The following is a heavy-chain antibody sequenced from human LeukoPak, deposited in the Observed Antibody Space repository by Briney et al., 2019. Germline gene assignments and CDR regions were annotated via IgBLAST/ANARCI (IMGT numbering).Heavy chain of an antibody. Sequence: PSETLSLTCAVYGGSFSGYYWSWIRQPPGKGLEWIGEINHSGSTNYNPSLKSRVTISVDTSKNQFSLKLSSVTAADTAVYYCATAYSSRKVHYGMDVWGQGTTVTVSS. CDR2: INHSGST. CDR1: GGSFSGYY. V-gene: IGHV4-34*01. J-gene: IGHJ6*02. CDR3: ATAYSSRKVHYGMDV. D-gene: IGHD6-13*01.